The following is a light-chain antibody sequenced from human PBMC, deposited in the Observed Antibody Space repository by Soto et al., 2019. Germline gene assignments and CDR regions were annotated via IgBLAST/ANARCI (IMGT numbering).Light chain of an antibody. V-gene: IGKV3-20*01. J-gene: IGKJ1*01. Sequence: EIVLTQSPGTPSLSPGERATLSCRASQSVSSSYLAWYQQKPGQAPRLLIYGASSRATGIPNRFSGGGSGTDFTLTISKLEPEDFAVYYCQQYGSSLWTFGQGTKV. CDR1: QSVSSSY. CDR3: QQYGSSLWT. CDR2: GAS.